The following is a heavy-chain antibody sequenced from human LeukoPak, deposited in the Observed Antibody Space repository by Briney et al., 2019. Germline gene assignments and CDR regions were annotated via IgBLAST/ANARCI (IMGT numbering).Heavy chain of an antibody. CDR2: ITPFNGNT. CDR3: ARAERYSGYSRGFYYFDY. CDR1: GYTFTYRY. V-gene: IGHV1-45*02. D-gene: IGHD5-12*01. Sequence: ASVKVSCKASGYTFTYRYLHWVRQAPGQALEWMGWITPFNGNTNYAQKFQGRVTITADKSTSTAYMELSSLTSEDTAVYYCARAERYSGYSRGFYYFDYWGQGTLVTVSS. J-gene: IGHJ4*02.